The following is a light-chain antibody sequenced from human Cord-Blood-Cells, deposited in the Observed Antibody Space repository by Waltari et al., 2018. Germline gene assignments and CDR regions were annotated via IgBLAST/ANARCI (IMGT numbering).Light chain of an antibody. CDR3: QVWDSSSDHPVV. CDR2: DDS. J-gene: IGLJ2*01. V-gene: IGLV3-21*03. Sequence: SYVLTQPPSVSVAPGKTARITCGGNNIGSKSVHWSQQKPGQAPVLVVYDDSDRPSGIPERVCGSNSGNTATLTISRVEAGDGADYYCQVWDSSSDHPVVVGGGTKLTVL. CDR1: NIGSKS.